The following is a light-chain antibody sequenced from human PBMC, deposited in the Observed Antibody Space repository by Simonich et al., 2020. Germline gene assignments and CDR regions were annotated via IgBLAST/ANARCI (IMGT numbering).Light chain of an antibody. CDR3: QQYYSTPYT. CDR2: WAS. Sequence: DIVMTQSPDSLAVSLGERATINCKSSQSVLYSPNNMNYLAWYQQNPGQPPKLLIYWASTRESGFPDRIRGSGSGRDFTLTISSLQAEDVAVYYCQQYYSTPYTFGQGTKLEIK. CDR1: QSVLYSPNNMNY. J-gene: IGKJ2*01. V-gene: IGKV4-1*01.